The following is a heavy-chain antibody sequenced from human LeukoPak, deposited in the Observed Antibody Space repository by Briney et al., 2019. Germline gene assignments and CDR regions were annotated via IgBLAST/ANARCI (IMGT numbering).Heavy chain of an antibody. CDR3: ARYSSGWFTEGYFDY. Sequence: PSETLSLTCTVSGGSVSSSHYWGWIRQPPGKGLEWIGSIYYGGSTYYNASLRSRVTTSVDTSKNQFSLKLSSVTAADTAVYYCARYSSGWFTEGYFDYWGQGTLVTVSS. V-gene: IGHV4-39*07. D-gene: IGHD6-19*01. CDR2: IYYGGST. J-gene: IGHJ4*02. CDR1: GGSVSSSHY.